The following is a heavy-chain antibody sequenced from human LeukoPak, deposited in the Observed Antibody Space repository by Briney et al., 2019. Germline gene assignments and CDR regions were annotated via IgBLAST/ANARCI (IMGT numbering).Heavy chain of an antibody. CDR1: GFTFSSYA. CDR3: AKTLYCSSTSCYPNVFNGIGMDV. D-gene: IGHD2-2*01. V-gene: IGHV3-23*01. J-gene: IGHJ6*02. CDR2: ISGSGGST. Sequence: GGSQRLSCAASGFTFSSYAMSWVRQAPGKGLEWVPAISGSGGSTYYADSVKGRFTISRDNSKNTLYLQMNSLRAEDTAVYYCAKTLYCSSTSCYPNVFNGIGMDVWGQGTTVTVSS.